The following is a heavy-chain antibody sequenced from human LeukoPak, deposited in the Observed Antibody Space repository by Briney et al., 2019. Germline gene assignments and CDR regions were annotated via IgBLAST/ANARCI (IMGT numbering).Heavy chain of an antibody. V-gene: IGHV4-61*02. CDR3: ARDRFNDYRTGGFDY. CDR2: IYTSGST. D-gene: IGHD4-11*01. CDR1: GGSISSGSYY. J-gene: IGHJ4*02. Sequence: SETLSLTCTVSGGSISSGSYYWSWIGQPAGKGLEWIGRIYTSGSTNYNPSLKSRVTISVDTSKNQFSLKLSSVTAADTAVYYCARDRFNDYRTGGFDYWGQGSLVTISS.